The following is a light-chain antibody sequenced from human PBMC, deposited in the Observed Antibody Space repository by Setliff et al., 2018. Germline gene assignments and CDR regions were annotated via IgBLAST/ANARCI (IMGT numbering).Light chain of an antibody. CDR2: DVN. V-gene: IGLV2-14*03. CDR1: FGAYGSAY. J-gene: IGLJ1*01. Sequence: QSALTQPASVSGSPEQSITISCTGEFGAYGSAYVSWYQQHPGKAPKLIIYDVNNRPSGISHRFSGSNSADTASLTISGLQAEDEAEYFCASKTGPGTYVFGTGTKVTVL. CDR3: ASKTGPGTYV.